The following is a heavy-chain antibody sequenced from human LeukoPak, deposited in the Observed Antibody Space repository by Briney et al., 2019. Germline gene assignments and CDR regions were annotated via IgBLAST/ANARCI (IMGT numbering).Heavy chain of an antibody. J-gene: IGHJ4*02. CDR3: ARASDDSSGYYYPPFDY. CDR2: INHSGST. V-gene: IGHV4-34*01. D-gene: IGHD3-22*01. Sequence: SETLSLTCAVYGGSFSGYYWSWTRRPPGKGLEWIGEINHSGSTYYNPSLKSRVTISVDRSKNQFSLKLSSVTAADTAVYYCARASDDSSGYYYPPFDYWGQGTLVTVSS. CDR1: GGSFSGYY.